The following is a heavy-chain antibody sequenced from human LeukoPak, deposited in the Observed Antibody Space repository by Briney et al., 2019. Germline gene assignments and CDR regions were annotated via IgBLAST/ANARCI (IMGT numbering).Heavy chain of an antibody. V-gene: IGHV3-74*01. CDR2: INSDGSST. D-gene: IGHD2-21*02. Sequence: GGSLRLSCAASGFTFSSHWMYWVRQAPGKGLVWVSRINSDGSSTNYADSVKGRFTISRDNAKNTLYLQMNSLRAEDTAVFYCVRDLQQCIGGACYAWGQGTLVTVSS. CDR3: VRDLQQCIGGACYA. J-gene: IGHJ5*02. CDR1: GFTFSSHW.